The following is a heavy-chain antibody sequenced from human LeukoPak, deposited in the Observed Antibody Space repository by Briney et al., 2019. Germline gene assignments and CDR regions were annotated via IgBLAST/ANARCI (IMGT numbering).Heavy chain of an antibody. CDR1: GFTVSSNY. D-gene: IGHD5-12*01. J-gene: IGHJ1*01. Sequence: PGGSLRLSCAASGFTVSSNYMSWVRQAPGKGLEWVAVISYDGSNKYYADSVKGRFTISRDNSKNTLYLQMNSLRAEDTAVYYCARGPHGVDSDSVYFQHWGQGTLVTVSS. CDR2: ISYDGSNK. CDR3: ARGPHGVDSDSVYFQH. V-gene: IGHV3-30-3*01.